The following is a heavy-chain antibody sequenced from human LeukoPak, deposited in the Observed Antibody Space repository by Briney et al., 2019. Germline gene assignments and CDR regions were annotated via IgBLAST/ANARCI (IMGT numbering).Heavy chain of an antibody. D-gene: IGHD2-2*02. V-gene: IGHV3-21*01. J-gene: IGHJ4*02. CDR3: ARRYCSSTNCYSFDS. CDR2: ISNSGNYI. Sequence: GESLRLSCAASGFTFSTYSMNWVRQAPGKGLEWVSSISNSGNYIYYADSMKGRFTISRDNAKNSLYLQMNSLRAEDTAVYYCARRYCSSTNCYSFDSWGQGTLVTVSS. CDR1: GFTFSTYS.